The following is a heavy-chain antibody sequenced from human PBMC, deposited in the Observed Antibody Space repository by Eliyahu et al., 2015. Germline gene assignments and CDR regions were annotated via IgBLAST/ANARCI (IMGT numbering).Heavy chain of an antibody. CDR2: TYYRSKWYN. CDR3: ARDKLGYGSRNYYYYYGMDV. CDR1: GDSVSSXSAA. J-gene: IGHJ6*02. V-gene: IGHV6-1*01. D-gene: IGHD3-10*01. Sequence: QVQLQQSGPGLVKPSQTLXLTCAISGDSVSSXSAAWXWXRQSPSRGLEWLGRTYYRSKWYNDYAVSVKSRITINPDTSKNQFSLQLNSVTPEDTAVYYCARDKLGYGSRNYYYYYGMDVWGQGTTVTVSS.